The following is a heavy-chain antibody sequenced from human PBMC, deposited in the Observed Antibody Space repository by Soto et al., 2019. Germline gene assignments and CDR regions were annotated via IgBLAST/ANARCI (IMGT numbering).Heavy chain of an antibody. D-gene: IGHD2-8*02. J-gene: IGHJ6*02. CDR1: GFSFSRYA. CDR3: ARGGVVYYYGMDV. CDR2: ISYNGSNK. Sequence: GGPLRLSCAPSGFSFSRYAMHWVHQAPGKGLDWVAGISYNGSNKYYAESVKGRFTISRDNAKNTLYLQMNSLSAEDTAVHHCARGGVVYYYGMDVWRQGTTVTVSS. V-gene: IGHV3-30-3*01.